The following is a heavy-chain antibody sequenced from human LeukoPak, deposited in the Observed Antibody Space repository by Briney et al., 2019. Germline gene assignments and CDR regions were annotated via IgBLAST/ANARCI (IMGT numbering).Heavy chain of an antibody. CDR3: ARAGGYSYGSGHFDY. CDR1: GFTFSSYW. J-gene: IGHJ4*02. D-gene: IGHD5-18*01. V-gene: IGHV3-7*01. Sequence: PGGSLRLSCAASGFTFSSYWMSWVRQAPGKGLEWVANIKQDGSEKYYVDSVKGRFTISRDNAKNSLYLQMNSLRAEDTAVYYCARAGGYSYGSGHFDYWGQGTLVTVSS. CDR2: IKQDGSEK.